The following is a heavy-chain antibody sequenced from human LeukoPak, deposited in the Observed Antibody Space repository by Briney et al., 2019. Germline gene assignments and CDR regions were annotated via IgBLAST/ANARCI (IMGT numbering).Heavy chain of an antibody. V-gene: IGHV3-23*01. D-gene: IGHD6-13*01. Sequence: GGSLRLSCAASGFSLSANHMSWVRQAPGKGLEWVSAISGSGDNNDNTYYADSVKGQFTISRDNSKNTLYLQMSSLRAEDAAVYYCAKSGSTSWYLDYWGQGTLVTVSS. CDR3: AKSGSTSWYLDY. J-gene: IGHJ4*02. CDR2: ISGSGDNNDNT. CDR1: GFSLSANH.